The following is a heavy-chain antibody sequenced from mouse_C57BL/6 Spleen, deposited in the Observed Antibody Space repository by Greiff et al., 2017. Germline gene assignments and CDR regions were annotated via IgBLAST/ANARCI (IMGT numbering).Heavy chain of an antibody. Sequence: QVQLQQPGAELVRPGSSVKLSCKASGYTFTSYWMDWVKQRPGQGLEWIGNIYPSDSETHYNQKFKDKATLTVDKSSSTAYMQLSSLTSEDSAVYYCARMVTTTPDYWGQGTTLTVSS. CDR3: ARMVTTTPDY. D-gene: IGHD2-2*01. CDR2: IYPSDSET. CDR1: GYTFTSYW. V-gene: IGHV1-61*01. J-gene: IGHJ2*01.